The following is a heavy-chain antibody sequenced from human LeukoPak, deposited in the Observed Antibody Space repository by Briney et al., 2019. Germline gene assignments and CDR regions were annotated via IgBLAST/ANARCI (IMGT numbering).Heavy chain of an antibody. CDR2: ISSSSSYI. CDR1: GFAFSNYA. V-gene: IGHV3-21*01. CDR3: AREYCSGGSCSIPFDY. J-gene: IGHJ4*02. Sequence: GGSLRLSCAASGFAFSNYAMSWVRQAPGKGLEWVSSISSSSSYIYYADSVKGRFTISRDNAKNSLYLQMNSLRAEDTAVYYCAREYCSGGSCSIPFDYWGQGTLVTVSS. D-gene: IGHD2-15*01.